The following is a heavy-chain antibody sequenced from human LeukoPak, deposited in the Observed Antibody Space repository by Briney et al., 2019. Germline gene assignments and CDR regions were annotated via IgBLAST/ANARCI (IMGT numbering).Heavy chain of an antibody. CDR3: ARDRPSIAALDALDI. V-gene: IGHV1-69*05. D-gene: IGHD6-6*01. CDR2: IIPIFGTA. CDR1: GGTFSSYA. Sequence: SVKVSCKASGGTFSSYAISWVRQAPGQGLEWMGGIIPIFGTANYAQKFQGRVTITTDESTSTAYMELSSLRSEDTAVYYCARDRPSIAALDALDIWGQGTMVTVSS. J-gene: IGHJ3*02.